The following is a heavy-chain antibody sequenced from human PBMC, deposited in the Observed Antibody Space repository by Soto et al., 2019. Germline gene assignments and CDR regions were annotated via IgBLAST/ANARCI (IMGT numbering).Heavy chain of an antibody. V-gene: IGHV1-18*04. J-gene: IGHJ4*02. CDR2: ISGHNGNT. Sequence: ASVKVSCKASGYSFTSYGISRVRQAPGQGPEWMGWISGHNGNTNHPQSLQGRVTMTTDTSRNTAYMELRSLRSDDTAVYYCARHRFNYYDDTVYYYFDYWGQGTLVTVSS. D-gene: IGHD3-22*01. CDR3: ARHRFNYYDDTVYYYFDY. CDR1: GYSFTSYG.